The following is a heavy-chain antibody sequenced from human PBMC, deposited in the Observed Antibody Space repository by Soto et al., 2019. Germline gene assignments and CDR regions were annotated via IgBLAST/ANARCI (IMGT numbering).Heavy chain of an antibody. D-gene: IGHD6-13*01. CDR3: ARGARSYSSSLVRGQQFQH. Sequence: ASETLSLTCAVYGGSFSGYYWSWIRQPPGKGLEWIGEINHSGSTNYNPSLKSRVTISVDTSKNQFSLKLSSVTAADTAVYYCARGARSYSSSLVRGQQFQHWGQGTLVTVSS. J-gene: IGHJ1*01. CDR1: GGSFSGYY. CDR2: INHSGST. V-gene: IGHV4-34*01.